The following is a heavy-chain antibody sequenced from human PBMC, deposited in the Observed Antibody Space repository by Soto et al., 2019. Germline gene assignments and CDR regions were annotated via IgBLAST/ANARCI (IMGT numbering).Heavy chain of an antibody. Sequence: EVQLLESGGGLVQPGGSLRLSCVASGFTFSSNAMSWVRQAPGKGLQWVSIISGSGVNTYYADSVKGRFTISRDTSKTSVYLKRTSRGAEDTAVYFWGRGLGERGGNEWGVGGQGPTVTVSS. CDR3: GRGLGERGGNEWGV. CDR1: GFTFSSNA. CDR2: ISGSGVNT. D-gene: IGHD1-1*01. V-gene: IGHV3-23*01. J-gene: IGHJ6*02.